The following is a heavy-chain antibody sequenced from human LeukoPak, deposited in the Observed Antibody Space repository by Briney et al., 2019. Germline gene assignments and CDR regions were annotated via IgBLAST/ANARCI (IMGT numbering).Heavy chain of an antibody. J-gene: IGHJ1*01. Sequence: GAAVKVSCKASGYTFPNFGITWVRHAPGQGLEWMGWISPNSGNTKSAQKFQGRVTMTTDTSTSTAYMELRSLRSDDTAVYYCARDWRYSGSYYDENEYFQDWGQGTLVTVSS. CDR1: GYTFPNFG. V-gene: IGHV1-18*01. CDR3: ARDWRYSGSYYDENEYFQD. D-gene: IGHD1-26*01. CDR2: ISPNSGNT.